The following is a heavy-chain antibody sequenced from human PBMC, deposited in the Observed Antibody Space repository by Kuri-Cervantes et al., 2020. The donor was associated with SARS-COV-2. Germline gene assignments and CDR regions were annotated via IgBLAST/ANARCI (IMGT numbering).Heavy chain of an antibody. Sequence: GGSLRLSCAASGFTFRSYAMTWVRQAPGKGLEWVSAISGSGETIHYADSVQGRFTISRDNSKKMLYLQMKSLRAEDTATYYCALEIMSFFGMDVWGQGTTVTVSS. J-gene: IGHJ6*02. CDR2: ISGSGETI. CDR3: ALEIMSFFGMDV. D-gene: IGHD2-8*01. CDR1: GFTFRSYA. V-gene: IGHV3-23*01.